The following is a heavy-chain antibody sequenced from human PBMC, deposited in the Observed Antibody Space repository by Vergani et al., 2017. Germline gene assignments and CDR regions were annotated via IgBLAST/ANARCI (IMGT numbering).Heavy chain of an antibody. CDR2: INHSGST. D-gene: IGHD6-19*01. V-gene: IGHV4-34*01. CDR1: GGSFSGYY. Sequence: QVQLQQWGAGLLKPSETLSLTCAVYGGSFSGYYWSWIRQPPGKGLEWIGEINHSGSTNYNPSLKSRVTISVDTSKNQFSLKLSSVTAADTAVYYCARDSRLGSSGLTDVWGKGTTVTVSS. J-gene: IGHJ6*04. CDR3: ARDSRLGSSGLTDV.